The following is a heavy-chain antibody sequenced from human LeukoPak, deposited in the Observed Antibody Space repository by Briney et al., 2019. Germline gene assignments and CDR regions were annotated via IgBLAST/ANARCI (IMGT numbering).Heavy chain of an antibody. D-gene: IGHD3-10*01. J-gene: IGHJ4*02. V-gene: IGHV3-9*01. CDR3: AKDTTLLWFGELSSYFDY. Sequence: GRSLRLSCAASGFTFDDYAMHWVRQAPGKVLEWVSGISWNSGSIGYADSVKGRFTISRDNAKNSLYLQMNSLRAEDTALYYCAKDTTLLWFGELSSYFDYWGQGTLVTVSS. CDR1: GFTFDDYA. CDR2: ISWNSGSI.